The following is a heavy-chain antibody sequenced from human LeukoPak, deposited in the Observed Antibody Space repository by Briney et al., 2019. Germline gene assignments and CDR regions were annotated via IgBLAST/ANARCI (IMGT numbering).Heavy chain of an antibody. CDR2: IYYSGST. CDR1: GGSLSSYY. J-gene: IGHJ4*02. D-gene: IGHD6-19*01. V-gene: IGHV4-59*01. CDR3: AREGAVAGGFDY. Sequence: PSETLSLTCTVSGGSLSSYYWSWIPQPPGKGLEWIGYIYYSGSTNYNPSLKSRVTISVDTSKNQFSLKLSSVTAADTAVYYCAREGAVAGGFDYWGQGTLVTVSS.